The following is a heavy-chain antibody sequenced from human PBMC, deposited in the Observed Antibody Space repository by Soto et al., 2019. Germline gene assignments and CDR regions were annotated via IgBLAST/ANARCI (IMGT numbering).Heavy chain of an antibody. D-gene: IGHD2-21*02. CDR3: ARDGLVSVDCYSCYFDY. J-gene: IGHJ4*02. Sequence: QPGGSLRLSCAASGFTFSSYAMHWVRRAPGKGLEWVAFISYDGNKEYYADSVKGRFTISRDISKNTLYLQMNSLRAEDTAVYYCARDGLVSVDCYSCYFDYWGQGSLVTVSS. CDR1: GFTFSSYA. V-gene: IGHV3-30-3*01. CDR2: ISYDGNKE.